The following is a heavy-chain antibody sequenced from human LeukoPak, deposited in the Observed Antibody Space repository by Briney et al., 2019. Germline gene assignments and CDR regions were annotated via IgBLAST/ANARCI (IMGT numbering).Heavy chain of an antibody. CDR3: ARDGEVASSYGYYYYYMDV. J-gene: IGHJ6*03. Sequence: ASVKVSCKASGYTFTTYYMHWVRQAPGQGLEWMGIINPSGGSTSYAQKFQGRVTMTRDTSTSTVYMELSSLRSKDTAVYYCARDGEVASSYGYYYYYMDVWGKGTTVTVSS. CDR2: INPSGGST. CDR1: GYTFTTYY. V-gene: IGHV1-46*01. D-gene: IGHD5-18*01.